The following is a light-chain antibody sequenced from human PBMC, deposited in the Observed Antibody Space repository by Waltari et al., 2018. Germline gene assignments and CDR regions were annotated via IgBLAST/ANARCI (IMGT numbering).Light chain of an antibody. J-gene: IGKJ2*01. Sequence: VLTQSPGTLSLSPGERATLSCRASQSVIGNNLAWYQQKPGQAPRLLIYDTVRREAATPDRFRGSGSGTDFTLTISRLEREDFAVFYCQQYGVSPYTFGQGTKVEI. CDR1: QSVIGNN. CDR3: QQYGVSPYT. V-gene: IGKV3-20*01. CDR2: DTV.